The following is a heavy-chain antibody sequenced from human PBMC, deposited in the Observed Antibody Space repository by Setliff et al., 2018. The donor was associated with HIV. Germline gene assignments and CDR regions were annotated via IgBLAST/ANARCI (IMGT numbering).Heavy chain of an antibody. J-gene: IGHJ3*02. CDR1: GFTFSSYD. CDR3: ARGDLTFVGVLMPLEM. D-gene: IGHD3-16*01. V-gene: IGHV3-30*04. Sequence: GESLKISCAASGFTFSSYDMFWVRQAPGKGLEWVAFISFEGGNKYYADSVKGRFTISRDNSKNTHYLQMNSLKVEDTAVYYCARGDLTFVGVLMPLEMWGQGTMVTVSS. CDR2: ISFEGGNK.